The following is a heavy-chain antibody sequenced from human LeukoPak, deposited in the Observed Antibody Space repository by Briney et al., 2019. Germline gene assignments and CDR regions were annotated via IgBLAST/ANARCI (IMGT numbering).Heavy chain of an antibody. D-gene: IGHD5-24*01. Sequence: GGSLRLSCAASGFTFSSYSMNWVRQAPGKGLEWVSYISSSSSTIYYADSVKGRFTISRDNAKNSLYLQMNSLTADDTAVYYCARIDGSDDYWGQGTLVTVSS. J-gene: IGHJ4*02. CDR1: GFTFSSYS. CDR3: ARIDGSDDY. V-gene: IGHV3-48*01. CDR2: ISSSSSTI.